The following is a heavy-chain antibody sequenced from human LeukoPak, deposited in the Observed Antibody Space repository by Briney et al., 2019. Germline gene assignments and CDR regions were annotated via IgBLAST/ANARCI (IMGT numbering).Heavy chain of an antibody. CDR1: GFTFSNFD. Sequence: GGSLRLSCTASGFTFSNFDMGWVRQAPGKGLEWVSAITNRGDGTYFADSVKGRVTISRDNSKDTLYLQLNSLRADDTAVYYCAKDARRTSGWYHFDSWGQGTTVTVSS. V-gene: IGHV3-23*01. J-gene: IGHJ4*03. CDR2: ITNRGDGT. CDR3: AKDARRTSGWYHFDS. D-gene: IGHD6-19*01.